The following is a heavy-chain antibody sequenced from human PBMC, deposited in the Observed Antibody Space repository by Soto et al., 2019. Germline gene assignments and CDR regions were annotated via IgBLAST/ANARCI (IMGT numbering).Heavy chain of an antibody. V-gene: IGHV3-21*01. CDR1: GFTFSSYS. D-gene: IGHD2-2*01. J-gene: IGHJ4*02. Sequence: PGGSLRLSCAASGFTFSSYSMNWVRQAPGKGLEWVSSISSSSSYIYYADSVEGRFTISRDNAKNSLYLQMNSLRAEDTAVYYCARDTRPTKNCSSTSCYDPPRLKYWGQGTLVTVSS. CDR2: ISSSSSYI. CDR3: ARDTRPTKNCSSTSCYDPPRLKY.